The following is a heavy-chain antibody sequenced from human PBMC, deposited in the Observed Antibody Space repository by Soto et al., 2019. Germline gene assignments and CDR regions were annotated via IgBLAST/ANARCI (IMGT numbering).Heavy chain of an antibody. J-gene: IGHJ6*02. D-gene: IGHD2-15*01. CDR3: ARDLGVVDSGTYYYYGMDV. V-gene: IGHV1-69*13. CDR2: IIPIFGTA. CDR1: GGTFSSYA. Sequence: SVKVSCKASGGTFSSYAISWVRQAPGQGLEWMGGIIPIFGTANYAQKFQGRVTITADESTSTAYMELSSLRSEDTAVYYCARDLGVVDSGTYYYYGMDVWGQGTTVTVSS.